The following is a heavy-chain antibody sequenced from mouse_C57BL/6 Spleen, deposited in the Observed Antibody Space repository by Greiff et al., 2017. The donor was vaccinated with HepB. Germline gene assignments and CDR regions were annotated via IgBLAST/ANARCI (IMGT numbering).Heavy chain of an antibody. CDR2: IWSGGST. CDR1: GFSLTSYG. J-gene: IGHJ4*01. CDR3: ARNTPGDYYAMDY. V-gene: IGHV2-2*01. Sequence: VKVVESGPGLVQPSQSLSITCTVSGFSLTSYGVHWVRQSPGKGLEWLGVIWSGGSTDYNAAFISRLSISKDNSKSQVFFKMNSLQADDTAIYYCARNTPGDYYAMDYWGQGTSVTVSS.